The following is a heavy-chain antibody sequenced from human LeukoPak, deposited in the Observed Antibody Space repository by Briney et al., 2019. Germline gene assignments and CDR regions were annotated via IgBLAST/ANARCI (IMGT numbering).Heavy chain of an antibody. CDR2: INHSGST. CDR3: ARGRAPRY. J-gene: IGHJ4*02. V-gene: IGHV4-34*01. Sequence: SETLSLTCAVYGGPFSGYYWSWIRQPPGKGLEWIGEINHSGSTNYNPSLKSRVTISVDTSKNQFSLKLSSVTAADTAVYYCARGRAPRYWGQGTLVTVSS. CDR1: GGPFSGYY.